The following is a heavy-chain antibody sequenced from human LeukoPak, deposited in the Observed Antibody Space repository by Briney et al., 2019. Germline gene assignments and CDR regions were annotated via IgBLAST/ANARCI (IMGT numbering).Heavy chain of an antibody. J-gene: IGHJ3*02. Sequence: GGSLRLSCAASGFTFSSYWISWVRQAPGKGLEWVANIKQDGSEKYYVDSVKGRFTISRDNAKNSLYLQMNSLRAEDTAVYYCARDHARQPLLWFGELLNAFDIWGQGTMVTVSS. V-gene: IGHV3-7*01. CDR2: IKQDGSEK. CDR3: ARDHARQPLLWFGELLNAFDI. CDR1: GFTFSSYW. D-gene: IGHD3-10*01.